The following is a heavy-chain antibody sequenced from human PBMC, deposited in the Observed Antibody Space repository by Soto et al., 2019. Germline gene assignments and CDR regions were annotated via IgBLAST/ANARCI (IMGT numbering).Heavy chain of an antibody. J-gene: IGHJ5*02. Sequence: PSETLSLTCAFYGLSFSGYYWSWIRQPPGKGLEWIGEINHSGSTNYNPSLKSRVTISVDTSKNQFSLKLSSVTAADTAVYYCARGALYNWFDPWGQGTLVTVSS. CDR2: INHSGST. CDR1: GLSFSGYY. V-gene: IGHV4-34*01. CDR3: ARGALYNWFDP. D-gene: IGHD2-2*02.